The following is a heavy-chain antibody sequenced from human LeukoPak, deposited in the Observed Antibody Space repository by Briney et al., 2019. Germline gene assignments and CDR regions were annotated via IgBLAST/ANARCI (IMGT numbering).Heavy chain of an antibody. J-gene: IGHJ6*01. CDR2: IHPDSGGT. CDR3: ARGMEWLRAYYHYYYGMDV. D-gene: IGHD3-3*01. CDR1: GYTFTGYY. V-gene: IGHV1-2*02. Sequence: ASVNVSCKAVGYTFTGYYIHWVRQAPGQGLEWMGWIHPDSGGTNYAQKFQGRVIMTRDTSISTAYMELSSLRSDDTAVYYCARGMEWLRAYYHYYYGMDVWGQGTTVTASS.